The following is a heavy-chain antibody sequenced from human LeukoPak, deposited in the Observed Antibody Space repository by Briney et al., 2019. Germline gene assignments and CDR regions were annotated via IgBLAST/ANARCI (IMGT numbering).Heavy chain of an antibody. D-gene: IGHD2-15*01. J-gene: IGHJ4*02. CDR2: IYYSGST. CDR3: ARDYSGLDY. Sequence: SETLSLTCTVSGGSISSYYWSWIRQPPGKGLEWIGYIYYSGSTNYNPSLKSRVTISVDTSKNQFSLKLSSVTAADTAVYYCARDYSGLDYWGQGTLVTVSS. V-gene: IGHV4-59*01. CDR1: GGSISSYY.